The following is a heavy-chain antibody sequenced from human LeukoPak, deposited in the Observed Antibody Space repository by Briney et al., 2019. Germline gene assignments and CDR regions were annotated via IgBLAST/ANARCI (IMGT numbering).Heavy chain of an antibody. CDR2: ISGHNGNT. CDR3: ARAHSSGWYVGDY. Sequence: GASVKVSCKASGYTFGSFDISWVRQAPGQGLEWRGWISGHNGNTKYAQKFEGRVTMTTDTSTSIAYMELRSLKSDDTAVYYWARAHSSGWYVGDYWGQGTLVTV. CDR1: GYTFGSFD. J-gene: IGHJ4*02. D-gene: IGHD6-19*01. V-gene: IGHV1-18*01.